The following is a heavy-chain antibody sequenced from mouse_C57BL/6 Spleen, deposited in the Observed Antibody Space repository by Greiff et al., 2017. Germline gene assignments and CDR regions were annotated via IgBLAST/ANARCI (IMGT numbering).Heavy chain of an antibody. V-gene: IGHV1-69*01. CDR3: ATLMVTTPLYAMDY. CDR1: GYTFTSYW. Sequence: QVQLQQPGAELVMPGASVKLSCKASGYTFTSYWMHWVKQRPGQGLEWIGEIEPSDSYTNYNQKFKGKSTLTVDKSSSTAYMQLSSLTSEDSAVYYCATLMVTTPLYAMDYWGQGTSVTVSS. D-gene: IGHD2-2*01. J-gene: IGHJ4*01. CDR2: IEPSDSYT.